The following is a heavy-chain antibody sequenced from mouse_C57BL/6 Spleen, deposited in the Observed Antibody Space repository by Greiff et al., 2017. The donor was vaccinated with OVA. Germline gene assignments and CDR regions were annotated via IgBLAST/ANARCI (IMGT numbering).Heavy chain of an antibody. CDR2: IDPSDSYT. D-gene: IGHD4-1*01. CDR1: GYTFTSYW. V-gene: IGHV1-69*01. CDR3: ARSLTGTHFDY. Sequence: QVQLKQPGAELVMPGASVKLSCKASGYTFTSYWMHWVKQRPGQGLEWIGEIDPSDSYTNYNQKFKGKSTLTVDKSSSTAYMQLSSLTSEDSAVYYCARSLTGTHFDYWGQGTTLTVSS. J-gene: IGHJ2*01.